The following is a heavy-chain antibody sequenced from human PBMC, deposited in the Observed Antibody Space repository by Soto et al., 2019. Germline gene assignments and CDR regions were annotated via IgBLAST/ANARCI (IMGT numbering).Heavy chain of an antibody. CDR1: GDTFNDYY. CDR2: LNPNGGVT. D-gene: IGHD1-26*01. CDR3: ARESGGAQATLDYYYFYMDV. J-gene: IGHJ6*03. V-gene: IGHV1-2*04. Sequence: QVQLVQPGAEVKKPGASVTVSCRSSGDTFNDYYIHWVRQAPGQGLEWMGWLNPNGGVTKYAQKFQGWVSMTRDTYIMTVYMQLSRLRSDDTAVYYCARESGGAQATLDYYYFYMDVWGTGTTVTVSS.